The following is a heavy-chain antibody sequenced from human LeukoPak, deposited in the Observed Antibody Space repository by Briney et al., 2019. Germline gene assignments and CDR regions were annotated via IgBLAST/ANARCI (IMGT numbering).Heavy chain of an antibody. D-gene: IGHD3-22*01. J-gene: IGHJ5*02. CDR2: IRSKAYGGTT. CDR1: GFTFGDYA. Sequence: GGSLRLSCTASGFTFGDYAMSWVRQAPGKGLEWVGFIRSKAYGGTTEYAASVKGRFTISRDDSKSIAYLQMNSLKTEDTAVYYCTRNNSGGYYPNPWGQGTLVTVSS. CDR3: TRNNSGGYYPNP. V-gene: IGHV3-49*04.